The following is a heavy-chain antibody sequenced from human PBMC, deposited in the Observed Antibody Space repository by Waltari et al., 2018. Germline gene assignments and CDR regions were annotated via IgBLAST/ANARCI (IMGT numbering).Heavy chain of an antibody. V-gene: IGHV4-39*07. CDR1: GGSISSSSYY. Sequence: QLQLQESGPGLVKPSETLSLTCTVSGGSISSSSYYWGWIRQPPGKGLEWIGSIYYSGSTYYNPSLKSRVTISVDTSKNQFSLKLSSVTAADMAVYYCARGSPAEPDYWGQGTLVTVSS. J-gene: IGHJ4*02. CDR2: IYYSGST. CDR3: ARGSPAEPDY.